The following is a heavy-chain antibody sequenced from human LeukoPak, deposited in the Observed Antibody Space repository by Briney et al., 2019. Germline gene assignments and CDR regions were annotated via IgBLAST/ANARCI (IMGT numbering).Heavy chain of an antibody. J-gene: IGHJ4*02. V-gene: IGHV4-31*03. CDR2: IYYSGNT. CDR3: ARGQYYHDSTGYYF. Sequence: PSETLSLTCIVSGGSVSSAGYYWSWIRQHPGKGLECVGYIYYSGNTYYNPSLKSRVTISVDTSKNQFSLKLSSVTAADTAFYYCARGQYYHDSTGYYFRGQGTLVTVSS. D-gene: IGHD3-22*01. CDR1: GGSVSSAGYY.